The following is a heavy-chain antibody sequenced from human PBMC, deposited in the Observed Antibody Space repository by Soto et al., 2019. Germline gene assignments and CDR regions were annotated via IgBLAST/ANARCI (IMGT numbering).Heavy chain of an antibody. D-gene: IGHD5-18*01. CDR1: GFTFANFA. J-gene: IGHJ4*02. V-gene: IGHV3-23*01. CDR3: AKEGGHMDTAMDDFDF. CDR2: LSDTGGAA. Sequence: PGGSLRLSCAASGFTFANFAMSWVRQAPGKGLEWVASLSDTGGAAYYAGSMKGRFTISRDNSKNTLYLQMTSLRADDTAVYYCAKEGGHMDTAMDDFDFWGQGTLVTVSS.